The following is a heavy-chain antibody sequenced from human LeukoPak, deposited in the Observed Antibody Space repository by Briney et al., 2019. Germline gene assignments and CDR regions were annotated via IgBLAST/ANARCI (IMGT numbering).Heavy chain of an antibody. CDR1: GGSISSGDCY. J-gene: IGHJ4*02. CDR2: IYYTGST. V-gene: IGHV4-30-4*01. CDR3: AGVIVQSGYYPFDY. Sequence: SETLTLTCTVSGGSISSGDCYWSWIRQPPGKGLEWIGYIYYTGSTYYNPSLKSRVTISVDTSKNQFSLKLSSVTAADTAVYYCAGVIVQSGYYPFDYWGQGTLVTVSS. D-gene: IGHD3-9*01.